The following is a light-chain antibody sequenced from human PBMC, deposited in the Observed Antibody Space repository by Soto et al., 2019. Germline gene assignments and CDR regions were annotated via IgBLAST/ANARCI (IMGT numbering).Light chain of an antibody. Sequence: QSVLTQPPSASGTPGQRVTISCSGSSSNIGSNYVYWYQQLPGTAPKLLIYGNNNRPSGVSDRFSGSKSATSASLAITGLQPGDEADYYCQSYDSNLVGLVFGAGTKVTVL. J-gene: IGLJ3*02. CDR1: SSNIGSNY. CDR2: GNN. V-gene: IGLV1-47*02. CDR3: QSYDSNLVGLV.